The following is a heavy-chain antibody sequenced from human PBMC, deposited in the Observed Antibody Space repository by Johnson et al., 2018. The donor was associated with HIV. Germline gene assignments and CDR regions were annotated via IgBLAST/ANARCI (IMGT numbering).Heavy chain of an antibody. CDR1: GFTFSSYW. D-gene: IGHD1-26*01. CDR3: ARVVGDTTGGRAFDI. CDR2: INSDGSST. Sequence: VQLVESGGGVVQPGRSLRLSCAASGFTFSSYWMHWVRQAPGKGLVWVSRINSDGSSTSYADSVKGRVTNTRDNAKNTLYLQMTSLRAEDTPVYYCARVVGDTTGGRAFDIWGQGTMVTVSS. V-gene: IGHV3-74*02. J-gene: IGHJ3*02.